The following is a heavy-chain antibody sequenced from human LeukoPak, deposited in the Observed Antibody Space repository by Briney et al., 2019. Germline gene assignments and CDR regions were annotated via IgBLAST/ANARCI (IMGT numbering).Heavy chain of an antibody. CDR3: ARGYRYSSSSPYY. J-gene: IGHJ4*02. CDR2: INHSGST. Sequence: SETLSLTCAVYDGSFSGYYWSWIRQPPGKGLEWIGEINHSGSTNYNPSLKSRITISVDTSKSQFSLKLSPVTAADTAVYYCARGYRYSSSSPYYWGQGALVTVSS. CDR1: DGSFSGYY. V-gene: IGHV4-34*01. D-gene: IGHD6-6*01.